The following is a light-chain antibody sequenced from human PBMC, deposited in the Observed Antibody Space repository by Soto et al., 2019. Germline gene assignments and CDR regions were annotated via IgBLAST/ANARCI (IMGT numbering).Light chain of an antibody. J-gene: IGLJ1*01. CDR2: EVS. CDR1: SSDVGGYNY. V-gene: IGLV2-14*01. Sequence: SVLTQPASVSGSPGQSITISCTGTSSDVGGYNYVSWYQQHPGKAPKLMIYEVSNRPSGVSNRFSGSKSGNTASLTISGLQAEDEADYYCCSFAGTYTGVFGTGTKVTVL. CDR3: CSFAGTYTGV.